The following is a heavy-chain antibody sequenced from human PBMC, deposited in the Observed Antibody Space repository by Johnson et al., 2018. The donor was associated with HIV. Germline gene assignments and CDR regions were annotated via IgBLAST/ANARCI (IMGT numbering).Heavy chain of an antibody. Sequence: QVQLVESGGGVVQPGKSLRLSCVASGFTFRSYAMHWVRQAPGKGLEWVTLISYDGSNKYYADSVKGRFTISRDNSKNTLYLQINSLRADDTAVYYCARGGSDAFDIWGQGTMVTVSS. D-gene: IGHD3-16*01. V-gene: IGHV3-30-3*01. CDR2: ISYDGSNK. CDR1: GFTFRSYA. CDR3: ARGGSDAFDI. J-gene: IGHJ3*02.